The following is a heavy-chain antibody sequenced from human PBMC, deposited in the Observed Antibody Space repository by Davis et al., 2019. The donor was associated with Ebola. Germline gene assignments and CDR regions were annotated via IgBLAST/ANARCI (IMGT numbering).Heavy chain of an antibody. CDR1: GFTFSDYY. D-gene: IGHD5-24*01. J-gene: IGHJ6*02. CDR3: ARDGYNPYYYYYYGMDV. V-gene: IGHV3-11*01. CDR2: ISSSGSTI. Sequence: GESLKISCAASGFTFSDYYMSWIRQAPGKGLEWVSYISSSGSTIYYADSVKGRFTISRDNAKNSLYLQMNSLRAEDTAVYYYARDGYNPYYYYYYGMDVWGQGTTVTVSS.